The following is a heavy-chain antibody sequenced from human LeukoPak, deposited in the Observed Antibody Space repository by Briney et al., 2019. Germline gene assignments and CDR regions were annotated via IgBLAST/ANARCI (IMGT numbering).Heavy chain of an antibody. Sequence: SETLSLTCAVSGGSISSFYWTWIRQPPGKRLEWIGYIQFSRTTNYSPSLKSRVTLSLDTSKNQFSLKLSSVTAADSAVYYCARSDGNYFDYWGQGTLVTVSS. D-gene: IGHD1-26*01. CDR1: GGSISSFY. J-gene: IGHJ4*02. CDR3: ARSDGNYFDY. V-gene: IGHV4-59*01. CDR2: IQFSRTT.